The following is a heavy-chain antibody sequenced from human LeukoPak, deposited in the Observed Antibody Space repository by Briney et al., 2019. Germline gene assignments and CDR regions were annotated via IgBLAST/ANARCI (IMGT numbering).Heavy chain of an antibody. CDR2: ITSGSSYI. D-gene: IGHD6-6*01. V-gene: IGHV3-21*01. J-gene: IGHJ4*02. Sequence: PGGSLRLSCAASGFTFSSYSMNWVRQAPGQRLEWVSSITSGSSYIYYADSVKGRFTISRDNAKSSLYLQMNSLRAEDTAVYYCARVYSSSYDYWGQGTLVTVSS. CDR3: ARVYSSSYDY. CDR1: GFTFSSYS.